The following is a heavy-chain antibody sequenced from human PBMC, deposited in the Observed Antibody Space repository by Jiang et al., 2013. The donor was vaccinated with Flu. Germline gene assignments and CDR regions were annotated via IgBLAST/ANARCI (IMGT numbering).Heavy chain of an antibody. CDR2: MNPNSGNT. V-gene: IGHV1-8*01. CDR3: ATDTPRGPRGPYYDFWSGSTYGMDV. D-gene: IGHD3-3*01. Sequence: GAEVKKPGASVKVSCKASGYTFTSYDINWVRQATGQGLEWMGWMNPNSGNTGYAQKFQGRVTMTRNTSISTAYMELSSLRSEDTAVYYCATDTPRGPRGPYYDFWSGSTYGMDVWGQGPRSPSP. J-gene: IGHJ6*02. CDR1: GYTFTSYD.